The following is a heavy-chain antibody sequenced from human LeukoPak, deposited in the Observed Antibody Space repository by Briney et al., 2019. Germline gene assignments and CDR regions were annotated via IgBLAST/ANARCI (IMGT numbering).Heavy chain of an antibody. Sequence: GESLRLSCAASGFTFRSYGMHWVRQAPGKGLEWVAVISYDGSNKYYADSVKGRFTISRDNSKNTLYLQMNSLRAEDTAVYFCAKAGYYDSSGYFFDYWGQGTLVTVSS. V-gene: IGHV3-30*18. CDR1: GFTFRSYG. CDR3: AKAGYYDSSGYFFDY. CDR2: ISYDGSNK. D-gene: IGHD3-22*01. J-gene: IGHJ4*02.